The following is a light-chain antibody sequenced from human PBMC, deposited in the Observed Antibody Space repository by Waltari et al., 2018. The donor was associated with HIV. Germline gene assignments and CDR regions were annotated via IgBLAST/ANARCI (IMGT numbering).Light chain of an antibody. CDR3: AAWDDSLNVVV. J-gene: IGLJ2*01. CDR1: RSKLGVNA. Sequence: QSVLPQPPSVSEGHGQEVLISCSGRRSKLGVNAGNCYQHLPGTPPKLLAFYSDVLASGVSDRFSGSRSGTSASLAITGLQSDDEGLYYCAAWDDSLNVVVFGGGTKLSVL. CDR2: YSD. V-gene: IGLV1-36*01.